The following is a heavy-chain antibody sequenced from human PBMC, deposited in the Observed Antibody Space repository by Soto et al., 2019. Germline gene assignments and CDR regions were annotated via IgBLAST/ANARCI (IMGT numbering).Heavy chain of an antibody. Sequence: PGESLKISCKGSGYSFSNYWIGWVRQMNGKGLELMGIIFPADSDTRYSTSFQGQVIILADKSTSTAYLQWSSLTASVTAMYYCARRGSRNDLYGMDVWGQGTLVTVSS. V-gene: IGHV5-51*01. CDR1: GYSFSNYW. D-gene: IGHD3-16*01. J-gene: IGHJ6*02. CDR3: ARRGSRNDLYGMDV. CDR2: IFPADSDT.